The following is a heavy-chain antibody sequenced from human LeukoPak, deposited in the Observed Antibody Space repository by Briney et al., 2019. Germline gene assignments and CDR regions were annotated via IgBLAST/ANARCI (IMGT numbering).Heavy chain of an antibody. V-gene: IGHV4-61*02. Sequence: PSQTLSLTCAVSPGSMDSGLYYWTWIRQPAGKGLEWIVRISNSGVTAYNPSLRSRVTITLDTSNNHLSLKVTSVTAADTAVYYCARETKDIYSPSWGLYDTYYYIDAWGKGTTVTVSS. D-gene: IGHD5/OR15-5a*01. J-gene: IGHJ6*03. CDR3: ARETKDIYSPSWGLYDTYYYIDA. CDR1: PGSMDSGLYY. CDR2: ISNSGVT.